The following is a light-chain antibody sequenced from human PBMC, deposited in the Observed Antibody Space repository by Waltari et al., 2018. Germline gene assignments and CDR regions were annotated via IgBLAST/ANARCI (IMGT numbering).Light chain of an antibody. CDR2: GAS. V-gene: IGKV3-20*01. J-gene: IGKJ2*01. Sequence: EIVLTQSPGTLSLSPGERATLSCRASQSVSSDYLAWYQQKPGQAPRLLIYGASRRATGIPGRFSGSGSGTDFSLTISTLEPEDFAVYYCQQYGSSLLYTFGLGTKLEIK. CDR1: QSVSSDY. CDR3: QQYGSSLLYT.